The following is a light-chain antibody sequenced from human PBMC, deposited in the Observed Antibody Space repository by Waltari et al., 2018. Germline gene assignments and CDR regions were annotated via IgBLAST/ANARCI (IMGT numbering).Light chain of an antibody. Sequence: QSALTQPASVSGSPGQSITISCTGTSSDVGSYKFVSWYQQHPGKAPKLMIYEGTKRPSGVSNLFSGSKSGNTAYRAVSGLQAEDEADYYCCSYAGRSTWVFGGGTKLTVL. V-gene: IGLV2-23*01. CDR3: CSYAGRSTWV. CDR2: EGT. J-gene: IGLJ3*02. CDR1: SSDVGSYKF.